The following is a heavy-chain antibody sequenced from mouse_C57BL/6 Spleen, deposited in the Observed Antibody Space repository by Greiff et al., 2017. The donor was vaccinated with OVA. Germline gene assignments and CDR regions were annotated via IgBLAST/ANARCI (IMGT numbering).Heavy chain of an antibody. D-gene: IGHD1-1*01. CDR2: ISDGGSYT. V-gene: IGHV5-4*01. J-gene: IGHJ3*01. CDR3: ARDYYGSSYGPAWFAY. Sequence: EVKLQESGGGLVKPGGSLKLSCAASGFTFSSYAMSWVRQTPEKRLEWVATISDGGSYTYYPDNVKGRFTISRDNAKNNLYLQMSHLKSEDTAMYYCARDYYGSSYGPAWFAYWGQGTLVTVSA. CDR1: GFTFSSYA.